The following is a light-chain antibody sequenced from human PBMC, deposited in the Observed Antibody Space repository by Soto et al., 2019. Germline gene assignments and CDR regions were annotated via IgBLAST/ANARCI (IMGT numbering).Light chain of an antibody. Sequence: ETVMTQSPATLSVSLGERATLSCRASQSVNSNLAWHQQKPGQAPNLLIYGASIRATGVPARFSGSGSGTDFTLTISSLQPEDFAVYFCQQYKNWPPVTFGGGTQVDIK. CDR1: QSVNSN. V-gene: IGKV3-15*01. J-gene: IGKJ4*01. CDR3: QQYKNWPPVT. CDR2: GAS.